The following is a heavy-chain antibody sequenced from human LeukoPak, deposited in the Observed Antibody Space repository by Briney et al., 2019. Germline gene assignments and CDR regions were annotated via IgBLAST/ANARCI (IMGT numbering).Heavy chain of an antibody. V-gene: IGHV3-11*01. CDR2: ISGNGGTK. Sequence: GGSLRLSCAASGFTFSNYYISWIRQAPGKGLEWVSYISGNGGTKYDADSVKGRFIMTRDSAKKSVYLQMTSLRVEDTTVYYCGRGIPVDYWGQGLLVTVSS. CDR3: GRGIPVDY. CDR1: GFTFSNYY. J-gene: IGHJ4*02.